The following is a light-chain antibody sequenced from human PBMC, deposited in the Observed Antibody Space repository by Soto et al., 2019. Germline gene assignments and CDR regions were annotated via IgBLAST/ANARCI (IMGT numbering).Light chain of an antibody. CDR1: SSNIGSNY. J-gene: IGLJ2*01. CDR3: AAWDDSLSGVV. V-gene: IGLV1-47*01. CDR2: RNN. Sequence: QSVPTQPPSASGTPGQRVTISCSGSSSNIGSNYVYWYQQLPGTAPKVLIYRNNQRPSGVPDRFSGSKSGTSASLAISGLRSEDEADYYCAAWDDSLSGVVFGGGTKLTVL.